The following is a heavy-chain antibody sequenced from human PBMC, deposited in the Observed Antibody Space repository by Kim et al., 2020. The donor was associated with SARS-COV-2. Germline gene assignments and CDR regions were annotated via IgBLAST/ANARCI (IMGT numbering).Heavy chain of an antibody. J-gene: IGHJ3*02. CDR2: ISYDGSNK. CDR1: GFTFSSYA. Sequence: GGSLRLSCAASGFTFSSYAMHWVRQAPGKGLEWVAVISYDGSNKYYADSVKGRFTISRDNSKNTLYLQMNSLRAEDTAVYYCAGHSGYDKRDAFDIWGQGTMVTVSS. CDR3: AGHSGYDKRDAFDI. D-gene: IGHD5-12*01. V-gene: IGHV3-30*04.